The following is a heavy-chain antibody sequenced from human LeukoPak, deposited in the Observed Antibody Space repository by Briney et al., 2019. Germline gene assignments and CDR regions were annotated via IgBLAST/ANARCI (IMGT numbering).Heavy chain of an antibody. Sequence: PSETLSLTCAVYGGSFSGYYWSWIRQPPGKGLEWIGEINHSGSTNYNPSLKSRVTISVDTSKNQFSLKLSSVSAADTAVYYCARDVVAAAGTWDYWGQGTLVTVSS. CDR1: GGSFSGYY. D-gene: IGHD6-13*01. CDR3: ARDVVAAAGTWDY. J-gene: IGHJ4*02. V-gene: IGHV4-34*01. CDR2: INHSGST.